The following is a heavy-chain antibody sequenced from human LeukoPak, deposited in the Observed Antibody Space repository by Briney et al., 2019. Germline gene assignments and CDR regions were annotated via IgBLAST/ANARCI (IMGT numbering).Heavy chain of an antibody. CDR2: ISGSGGST. J-gene: IGHJ4*02. CDR3: TKVGMGVAAVGPPYYFDY. V-gene: IGHV3-23*01. D-gene: IGHD6-13*01. CDR1: GSTFSSYA. Sequence: PGGSLRLSCAASGSTFSSYAMSWVRQAPGKGLEWVSAISGSGGSTYYADSVKGRFTISRDNSKNTLYLQMNSLRAEDTAVYYCTKVGMGVAAVGPPYYFDYWGQGTLVTVSS.